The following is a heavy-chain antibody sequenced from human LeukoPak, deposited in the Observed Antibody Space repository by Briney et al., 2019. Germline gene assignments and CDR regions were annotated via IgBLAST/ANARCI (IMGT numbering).Heavy chain of an antibody. CDR2: ISGGGGTI. D-gene: IGHD6-19*01. CDR1: GFTFSSYE. V-gene: IGHV3-48*03. J-gene: IGHJ3*02. Sequence: GGSLRLSCAASGFTFSSYEMNWVRQAPGKGLEWVSYISGGGGTIYYANSVKGRFTISRDNAKNSLYLQMNSLRAEDTAVYYCARGQVIPVAGHGAVDIWGQGTMVTVSS. CDR3: ARGQVIPVAGHGAVDI.